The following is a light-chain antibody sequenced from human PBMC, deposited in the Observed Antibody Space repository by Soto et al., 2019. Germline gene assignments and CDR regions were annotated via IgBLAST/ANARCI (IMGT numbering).Light chain of an antibody. V-gene: IGKV1-27*01. Sequence: DIQITQSPSSLSSSVLERFAITCRASQAISNYLAWYQQKPGKVPKLLIYAASTLQSGVPSRFSGSRSGTDFTLTISSLQPEDVAIYYCQKYNAAPITFGQGTRLEIK. J-gene: IGKJ5*01. CDR3: QKYNAAPIT. CDR2: AAS. CDR1: QAISNY.